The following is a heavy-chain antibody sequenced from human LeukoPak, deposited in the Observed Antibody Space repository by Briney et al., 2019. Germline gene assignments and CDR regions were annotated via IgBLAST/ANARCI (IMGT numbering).Heavy chain of an antibody. CDR2: IYHSGST. CDR3: ASSSQRDFWSGYHDY. V-gene: IGHV4-30-2*01. D-gene: IGHD3-3*01. Sequence: SQTLSLTCTVSGGSISSGGYYWSWIRQPPGKGLEWIGYIYHSGSTYYNPSLKSRVTISVDRSKNQFSLKLSSVTAADTAVYYCASSSQRDFWSGYHDYWGQGTLVTVSS. CDR1: GGSISSGGYY. J-gene: IGHJ4*02.